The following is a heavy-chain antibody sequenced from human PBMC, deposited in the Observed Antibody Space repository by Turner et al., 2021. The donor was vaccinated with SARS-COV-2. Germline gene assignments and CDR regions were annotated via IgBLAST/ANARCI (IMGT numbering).Heavy chain of an antibody. Sequence: QVHLVQSAAEVRKPGASVKVSCKASGYTFTAYYIHWLRQAPGQGPEWMGCISTHSGDTNYSHKSQGRVTITRDTSINTAYMELSRLRSDDTAVYYCAREGGFSYDHDTFGMWGQGTMVTVSS. D-gene: IGHD3-16*01. CDR3: AREGGFSYDHDTFGM. CDR2: ISTHSGDT. V-gene: IGHV1-2*07. J-gene: IGHJ3*02. CDR1: GYTFTAYY.